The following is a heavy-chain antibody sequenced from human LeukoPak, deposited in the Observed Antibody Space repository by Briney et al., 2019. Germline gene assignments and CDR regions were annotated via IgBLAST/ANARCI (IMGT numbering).Heavy chain of an antibody. J-gene: IGHJ4*02. CDR2: TYYRSKWHS. D-gene: IGHD3-10*01. V-gene: IGHV6-1*01. CDR3: ARMVGLVSDF. Sequence: SQTLSLTCAISGDSVASNSAAWNWIRQSPSRGLEWLGRTYYRSKWHSYYAPSVKSRITINPDTSKNQFSLQLKSVTPEDTAVYYCARMVGLVSDFWGQGTLVTVSS. CDR1: GDSVASNSAA.